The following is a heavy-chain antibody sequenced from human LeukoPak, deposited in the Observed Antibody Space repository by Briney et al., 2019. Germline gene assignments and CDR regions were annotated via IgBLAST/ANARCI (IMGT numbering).Heavy chain of an antibody. D-gene: IGHD5-24*01. V-gene: IGHV1-69*05. CDR2: IIPVFGTA. J-gene: IGHJ4*02. CDR3: ARVSRWLQMNFDY. CDR1: GGTFSSYA. Sequence: SVKVSCKASGGTFSSYAISWVRQAPGQGLEWVGGIIPVFGTANYAQKFQGRVTITTDESTSTAYMELSSLRSEDTAVYYCARVSRWLQMNFDYWGQGTLVTVSS.